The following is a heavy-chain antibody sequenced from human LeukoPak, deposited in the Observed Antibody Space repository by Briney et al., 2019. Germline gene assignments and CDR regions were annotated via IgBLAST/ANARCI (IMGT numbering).Heavy chain of an antibody. CDR2: ISAYNGNT. CDR3: AQSYCSGGSCYRGNWFDP. V-gene: IGHV1-18*01. CDR1: GYTFTSYG. D-gene: IGHD2-15*01. Sequence: GASVNVSCKASGYTFTSYGISWVRQAPGQGLEWMGWISAYNGNTNYAQKLQGRVTMTTDTSTSTAYMELRSLRSDDTAVYYCAQSYCSGGSCYRGNWFDPWGQGTLVTVSS. J-gene: IGHJ5*02.